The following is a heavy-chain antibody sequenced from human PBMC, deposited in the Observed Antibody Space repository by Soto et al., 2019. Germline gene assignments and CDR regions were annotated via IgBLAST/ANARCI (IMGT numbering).Heavy chain of an antibody. J-gene: IGHJ4*02. Sequence: SETLSLTCAVYGGSFSGYYWSWIRQPPGKGLEWIGEINHSGSTNYNPSPKSRVTISVDTSKNQFSLKLSSVTAADTAVYYCAETYYYDSSGYRFDYWGQGTLVTVSS. D-gene: IGHD3-22*01. CDR3: AETYYYDSSGYRFDY. CDR1: GGSFSGYY. CDR2: INHSGST. V-gene: IGHV4-34*01.